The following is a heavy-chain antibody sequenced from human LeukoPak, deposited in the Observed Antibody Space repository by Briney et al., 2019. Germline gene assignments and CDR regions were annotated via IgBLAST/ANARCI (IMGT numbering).Heavy chain of an antibody. CDR3: ARGRRFIMTGLFNDY. CDR1: GGSISSYY. Sequence: SETLSLTCTVSGGSISSYYWSWIRRPAGKGLEWIGRIYTSGSTNYNPSLKSRVTISVDTSKNQFSLKLSSVTAADTAVYYCARGRRFIMTGLFNDYWGQGTLVTVSS. D-gene: IGHD3-9*01. CDR2: IYTSGST. J-gene: IGHJ4*02. V-gene: IGHV4-4*07.